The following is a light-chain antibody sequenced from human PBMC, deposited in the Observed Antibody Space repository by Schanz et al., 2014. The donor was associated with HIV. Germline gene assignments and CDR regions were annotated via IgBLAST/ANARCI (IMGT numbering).Light chain of an antibody. Sequence: DIQMTQSPSSLSASVGDRVTITCQASQDISNYLNWYQQKPGKAPKRLIYAASTLQSGVPSRFIGSGSGTDFTLTISSLQPDDSATYFCLQYDSDSWTFGQGTKLEIQ. V-gene: IGKV1-16*01. CDR3: LQYDSDSWT. CDR1: QDISNY. CDR2: AAS. J-gene: IGKJ2*02.